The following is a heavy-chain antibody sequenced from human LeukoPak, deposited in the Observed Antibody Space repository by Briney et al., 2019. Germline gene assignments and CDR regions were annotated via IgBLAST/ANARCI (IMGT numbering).Heavy chain of an antibody. J-gene: IGHJ4*02. CDR3: AKIGGNVVF. D-gene: IGHD4-23*01. CDR1: GFTFSNYW. V-gene: IGHV3-74*01. CDR2: INSDGINT. Sequence: GGSLRLSCAASGFTFSNYWMHWVRQAPGKGLVWVSRINSDGINTSYADSVKGRFTISRDNSKNTLYLQMNSLRAEDTAVYYCAKIGGNVVFWGQGTLVIVSS.